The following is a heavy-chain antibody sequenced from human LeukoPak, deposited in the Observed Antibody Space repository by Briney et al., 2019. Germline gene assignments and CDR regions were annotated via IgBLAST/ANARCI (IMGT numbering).Heavy chain of an antibody. CDR1: GFTFSSYA. J-gene: IGHJ4*01. CDR3: SKDPLLRVGEFDY. V-gene: IGHV3-23*01. CDR2: ISGSGGST. D-gene: IGHD3-10*01. Sequence: GGSLRLSCAASGFTFSSYAMSWVRQAPGKGLEWVSAISGSGGSTYYADPVKGRFTISRDNSKNTLYLQMNSLRAEDPAVYFCSKDPLLRVGEFDYWGPGTLVTVSS.